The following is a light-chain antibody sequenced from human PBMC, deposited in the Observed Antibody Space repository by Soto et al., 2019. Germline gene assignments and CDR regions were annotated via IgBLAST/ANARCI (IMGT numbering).Light chain of an antibody. Sequence: ALAPPASVYGSPGQSITIPCTGTSNDIGGYNYVSWYQQFPGKAPKLIIYDVTNRPSGVSFRFCGSKSGNTASLTISGLQAEDEAGYHCSSYSSTSTRRLFGAGTKVTVL. CDR1: SNDIGGYNY. CDR3: SSYSSTSTRRL. CDR2: DVT. J-gene: IGLJ1*01. V-gene: IGLV2-14*03.